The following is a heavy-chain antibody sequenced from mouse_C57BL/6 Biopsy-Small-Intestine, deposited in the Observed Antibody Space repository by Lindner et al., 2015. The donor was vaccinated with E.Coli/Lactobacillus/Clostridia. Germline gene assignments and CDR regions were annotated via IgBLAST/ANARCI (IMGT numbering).Heavy chain of an antibody. CDR1: GYAFTNYL. CDR3: ARGTYDKDYAMDY. V-gene: IGHV1-54*01. D-gene: IGHD2-3*01. J-gene: IGHJ4*01. CDR2: INPGSGGT. Sequence: QLQESGAELVRPGTSVKVSCKASGYAFTNYLIEWVKQRPGQGLEWIGVINPGSGGTNYNEKFKGKATLTADKSSSTAYMQLSSLTSEDSAVYFCARGTYDKDYAMDYWGQGTSVTVSS.